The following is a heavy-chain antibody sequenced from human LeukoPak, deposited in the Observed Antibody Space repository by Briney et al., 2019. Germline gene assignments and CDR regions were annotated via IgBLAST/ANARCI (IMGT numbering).Heavy chain of an antibody. Sequence: ASVKVSRKASGYTFTAYYRHRVRPAPGQGLEWMGWINRQGGGTNDAQKFQGGVPMTRHTSISTAYMEPGRLGSDDTAVYYCARDRVVVPAAFDYWGQGTLVTVSS. CDR3: ARDRVVVPAAFDY. D-gene: IGHD2-2*01. CDR1: GYTFTAYY. CDR2: INRQGGGT. V-gene: IGHV1-2*02. J-gene: IGHJ4*02.